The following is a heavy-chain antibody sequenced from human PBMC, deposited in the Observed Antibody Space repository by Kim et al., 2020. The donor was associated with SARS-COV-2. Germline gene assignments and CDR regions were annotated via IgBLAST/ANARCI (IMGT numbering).Heavy chain of an antibody. V-gene: IGHV3-23*01. CDR2: ISHDGDTT. CDR3: VPLGFCSSSTCYTNDY. Sequence: GGSLRLSCAASGFTFDIYVMSWVRQAPGKGLEWVSSISHDGDTTYYADSVKGRFTISRDNSKNTLYLQMNSLRAEDTALYYCVPLGFCSSSTCYTNDYWGQGTLVTVSS. D-gene: IGHD2-2*02. CDR1: GFTFDIYV. J-gene: IGHJ4*02.